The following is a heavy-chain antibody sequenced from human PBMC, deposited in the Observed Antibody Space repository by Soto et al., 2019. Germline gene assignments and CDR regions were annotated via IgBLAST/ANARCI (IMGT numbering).Heavy chain of an antibody. D-gene: IGHD3-9*01. CDR1: GGTFSRYA. V-gene: IGHV1-69*01. CDR3: ARRQYFDWLLRESMDV. Sequence: QVQLVQSGAEVKKPGSSVKVSCKASGGTFSRYAISWVRQAPGQGLEWMGGIIPIFGTANYAQKFQGRVTITADESTRTAYMERSSLRSEDTAVYYCARRQYFDWLLRESMDVWGQGTTVTVSS. J-gene: IGHJ6*02. CDR2: IIPIFGTA.